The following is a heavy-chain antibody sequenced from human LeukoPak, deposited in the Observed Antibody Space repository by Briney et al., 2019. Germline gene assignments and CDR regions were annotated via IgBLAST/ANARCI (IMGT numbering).Heavy chain of an antibody. D-gene: IGHD3-16*01. CDR1: GYSISSGYY. J-gene: IGHJ4*02. Sequence: PSETLSLTCTVSGYSISSGYYWGWIRQPPGKGLEWIGSIYHSGSTYYNPSPKSRVTISVDTSKNQFSLKLSSVTAADTAVYYCARDSRPNRGEFDYWGQGTLVTVSS. V-gene: IGHV4-38-2*02. CDR2: IYHSGST. CDR3: ARDSRPNRGEFDY.